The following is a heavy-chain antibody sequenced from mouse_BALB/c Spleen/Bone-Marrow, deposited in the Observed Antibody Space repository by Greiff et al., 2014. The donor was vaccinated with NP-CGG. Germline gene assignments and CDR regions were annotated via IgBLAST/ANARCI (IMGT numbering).Heavy chain of an antibody. CDR2: IYPGDGDT. V-gene: IGHV1-87*01. J-gene: IGHJ4*01. D-gene: IGHD2-1*01. CDR1: GYTFTSYW. Sequence: QVQLQQPGAELARPGASVKLPCKASGYTFTSYWMQWVKQRPGQGLEWIGAIYPGDGDTRYTQKFKGKATLTADKSSSTAYMQLSSLASEDSAVYYCARSEGNSAMDYWGQGTSVTVSS. CDR3: ARSEGNSAMDY.